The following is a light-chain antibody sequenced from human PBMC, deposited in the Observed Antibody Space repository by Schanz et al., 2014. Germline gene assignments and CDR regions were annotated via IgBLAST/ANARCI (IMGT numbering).Light chain of an antibody. V-gene: IGLV2-11*01. CDR1: SSDVGGYNY. CDR3: KV. J-gene: IGLJ3*02. Sequence: QSALTQPRSVSGSPGQSVTISCTGTSSDVGGYNYVSWYQQHPGKAPKLMIYEANKRPSGVSNRFSGSKSGNTASLTISGLQAEDEADYHQKVFGGGTKLTVL. CDR2: EAN.